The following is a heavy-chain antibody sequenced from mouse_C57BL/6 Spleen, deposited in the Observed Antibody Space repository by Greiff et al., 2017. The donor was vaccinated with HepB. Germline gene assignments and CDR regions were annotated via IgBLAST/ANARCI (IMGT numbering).Heavy chain of an antibody. J-gene: IGHJ2*01. CDR2: IYPGDGDT. V-gene: IGHV1-82*01. CDR1: GYAFSSSW. CDR3: ARQGPLRYFDY. Sequence: QVQLQQSGPELVKPGASVKISCKASGYAFSSSWMNWVKQRPGKGLEWIGRIYPGDGDTNYNGKFKGKATLTADKSSSTAYMQLSRLTSEDSAVYFCARQGPLRYFDYWGQGTTLTVSS. D-gene: IGHD2-12*01.